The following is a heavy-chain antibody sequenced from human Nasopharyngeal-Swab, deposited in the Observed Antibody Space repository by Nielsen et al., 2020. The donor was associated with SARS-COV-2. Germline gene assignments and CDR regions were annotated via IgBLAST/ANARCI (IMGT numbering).Heavy chain of an antibody. V-gene: IGHV3-30*03. CDR2: ISYDGSNK. Sequence: GGSLRLSCAASRFTFSSYGMHWVRQAPGKGLEWVAVISYDGSNKYYADSVKGRFTISRDNSKNTLYLQMNSLRAEDTAVYYCARDRQLWLRLDYWGQGTLVTVSS. J-gene: IGHJ4*02. CDR1: RFTFSSYG. CDR3: ARDRQLWLRLDY. D-gene: IGHD5-18*01.